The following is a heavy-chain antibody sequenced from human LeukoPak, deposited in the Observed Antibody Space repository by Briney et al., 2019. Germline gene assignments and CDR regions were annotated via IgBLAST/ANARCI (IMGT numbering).Heavy chain of an antibody. CDR2: MNPNSGNT. J-gene: IGHJ4*02. CDR3: ARQGATKTSYYFDY. Sequence: ASVKVSCKASGYTFTSYDINWVRQATGQGLEWMGWMNPNSGNTGYAQKFQGRVTMTRNTSISTAYMEMSSLRSEDTAVYYCARQGATKTSYYFDYWGQGTLVTVSS. CDR1: GYTFTSYD. D-gene: IGHD1-26*01. V-gene: IGHV1-8*01.